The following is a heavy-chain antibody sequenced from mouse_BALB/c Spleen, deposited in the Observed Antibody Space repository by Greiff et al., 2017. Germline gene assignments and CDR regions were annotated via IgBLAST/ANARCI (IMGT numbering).Heavy chain of an antibody. D-gene: IGHD2-1*01. CDR2: IDPSDSYT. J-gene: IGHJ2*01. CDR1: GYTFTSYW. V-gene: IGHV1-69*02. Sequence: QVQLQQPAAELVKPGASVKLSCKASGYTFTSYWMPWVKQRPGQGLEWIGEIDPSDSYTNYNQKFKGKATLTVDKSSSTAYMQLSSLTSEDSAVYYCARRRGNYAFDYWGQGTTLTVSS. CDR3: ARRRGNYAFDY.